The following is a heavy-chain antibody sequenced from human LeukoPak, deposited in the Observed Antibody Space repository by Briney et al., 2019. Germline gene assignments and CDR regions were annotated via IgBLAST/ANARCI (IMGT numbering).Heavy chain of an antibody. J-gene: IGHJ4*02. CDR1: GFTVSSNY. CDR2: IYSGGST. D-gene: IGHD3-22*01. V-gene: IGHV3-66*01. Sequence: GGSLGLSCAASGFTVSSNYMSWVRQAPGKGLEWVSVIYSGGSTYYADSVKGRFTISRDNSKNTLYLQMNSLRAEDTAVYYCARDGYYDSSGYRYYFDYWGQGTLVTVSS. CDR3: ARDGYYDSSGYRYYFDY.